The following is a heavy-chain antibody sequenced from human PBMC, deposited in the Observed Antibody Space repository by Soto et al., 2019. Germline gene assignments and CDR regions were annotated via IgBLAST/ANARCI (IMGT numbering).Heavy chain of an antibody. CDR1: GFTFSSYS. CDR2: ISSSSSNI. J-gene: IGHJ4*02. V-gene: IGHV3-48*01. CDR3: ESDGGYSYGPFDY. Sequence: EVQLVESGGGLVQPGGSLRLSCAASGFTFSSYSMNWVRQAPGKGLEWVSYISSSSSNIYYADSVKGRFTISRDNAKNSLYLQMNSLRAEDTAVYYCESDGGYSYGPFDYWGQGTLVTVSS. D-gene: IGHD5-18*01.